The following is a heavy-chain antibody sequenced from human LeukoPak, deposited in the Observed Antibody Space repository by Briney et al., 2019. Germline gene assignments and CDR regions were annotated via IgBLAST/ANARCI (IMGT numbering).Heavy chain of an antibody. J-gene: IGHJ4*02. CDR1: GFTFSSYA. D-gene: IGHD4-11*01. V-gene: IGHV3-23*01. Sequence: PGGSLRLSCAASGFTFSSYAMSWVRQAPGKGLEWVSAISGSGGSTYYADSVKGRFTISRDNSKNTLYLQMNSLRAEDTAVYYCAKLPAKMTTVTTGYFDYWGQGTLVTVSS. CDR2: ISGSGGST. CDR3: AKLPAKMTTVTTGYFDY.